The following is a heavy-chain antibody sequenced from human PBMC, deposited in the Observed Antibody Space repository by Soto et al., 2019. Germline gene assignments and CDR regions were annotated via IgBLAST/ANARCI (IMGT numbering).Heavy chain of an antibody. Sequence: EVQLVESGGGLVQPGRSLRLSCAASGFTFDDYAMHWVRQAPGKGLEWVSGISWNSGSIGYADSVKGRFTISRDNPKNSLYLQMNGRSAEDTALYSCEKARADSSGGRHLDFWGKGTLVTVS. D-gene: IGHD6-25*01. J-gene: IGHJ4*02. CDR3: EKARADSSGGRHLDF. V-gene: IGHV3-9*01. CDR1: GFTFDDYA. CDR2: ISWNSGSI.